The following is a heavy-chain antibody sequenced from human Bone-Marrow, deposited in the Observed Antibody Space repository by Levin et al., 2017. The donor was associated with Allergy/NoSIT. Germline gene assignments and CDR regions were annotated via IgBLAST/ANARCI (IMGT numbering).Heavy chain of an antibody. V-gene: IGHV4-30-4*01. D-gene: IGHD5-18*01. J-gene: IGHJ4*02. CDR3: ARYTAMAQFDY. CDR1: GGSISSGDYY. CDR2: IYYSGST. Sequence: PSKTLSLTCTVSGGSISSGDYYWSWIRQPPGKGLEWIGYIYYSGSTYYNPSLKSRVTISVDTSKNQFSLKLSSVTAADTAVYYCARYTAMAQFDYWGQGTLVTVSS.